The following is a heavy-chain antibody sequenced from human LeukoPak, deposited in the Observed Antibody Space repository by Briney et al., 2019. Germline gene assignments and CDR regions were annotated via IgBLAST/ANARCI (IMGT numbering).Heavy chain of an antibody. CDR2: IYSGGST. V-gene: IGHV3-53*01. Sequence: GGSLKLSCAASGFSFSDNSMTWVRQAPGKGLEWVSVIYSGGSTYYADSVKGRFTISRDNSKNTLYLQMNSLRAEDAAVYYCARGVIAYSGSDQYYFDYWGQGTLVTVSS. CDR3: ARGVIAYSGSDQYYFDY. D-gene: IGHD1-26*01. CDR1: GFSFSDNS. J-gene: IGHJ4*02.